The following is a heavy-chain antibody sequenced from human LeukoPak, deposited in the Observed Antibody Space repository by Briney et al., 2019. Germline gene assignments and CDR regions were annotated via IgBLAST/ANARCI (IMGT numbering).Heavy chain of an antibody. CDR1: GSTFITYA. CDR3: ARERGYSYGTLIDY. J-gene: IGHJ4*02. Sequence: GGSLRLSCAASGSTFITYAMHWVRQAPGKGLEWVAVISYDGSNKYYADSVKGRFTISRDNSKNTLYLQMNSLRAEDAAVYYCARERGYSYGTLIDYWGQGTLVTVSS. V-gene: IGHV3-30*04. D-gene: IGHD5-18*01. CDR2: ISYDGSNK.